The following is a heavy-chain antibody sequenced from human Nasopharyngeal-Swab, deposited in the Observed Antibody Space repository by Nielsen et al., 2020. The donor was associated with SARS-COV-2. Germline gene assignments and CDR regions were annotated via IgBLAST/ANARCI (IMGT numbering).Heavy chain of an antibody. D-gene: IGHD6-13*01. V-gene: IGHV4-4*02. Sequence: SETLSLTCAVSGGSISSSNWWRWVRQPPGKGLEWIGEIYHSGSTNYNPSLKSRVTISEDKSKNQFSLKLSSVTAADTAVYYCARGIAAAGTRFHYYYYYMDVWGKGTTVTVSS. J-gene: IGHJ6*03. CDR2: IYHSGST. CDR3: ARGIAAAGTRFHYYYYYMDV. CDR1: GGSISSSNW.